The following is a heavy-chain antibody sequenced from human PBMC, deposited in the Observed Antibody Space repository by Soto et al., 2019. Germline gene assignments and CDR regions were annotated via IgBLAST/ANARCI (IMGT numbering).Heavy chain of an antibody. CDR1: EFTFSDYG. D-gene: IGHD6-13*01. V-gene: IGHV3-30*18. Sequence: PGGLLRLSCAASEFTFSDYGMHWVRQAPGKGLEWVAVISYDGSNKYYADSVKGRFTISRDNSKTTLYLQMNSLRAEDTAVYYCAKDLSGIAAAGFDYSGQGTLVTVSS. J-gene: IGHJ4*02. CDR3: AKDLSGIAAAGFDY. CDR2: ISYDGSNK.